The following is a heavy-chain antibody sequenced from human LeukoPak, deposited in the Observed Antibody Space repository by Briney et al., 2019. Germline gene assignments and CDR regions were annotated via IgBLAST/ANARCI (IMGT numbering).Heavy chain of an antibody. CDR3: AKLRWPKGDRSSFDF. J-gene: IGHJ4*02. CDR1: GGSISSSNW. Sequence: PSETLSLTCAVSGGSISSSNWWSWVRLPPGKGLEWIGEIYHSGSTNYNPSLKSRVTISVDKSKNQFSLKLSSVTAADTAMYYCAKLRWPKGDRSSFDFWGQGTLVTVSS. CDR2: IYHSGST. V-gene: IGHV4-4*02. D-gene: IGHD4-23*01.